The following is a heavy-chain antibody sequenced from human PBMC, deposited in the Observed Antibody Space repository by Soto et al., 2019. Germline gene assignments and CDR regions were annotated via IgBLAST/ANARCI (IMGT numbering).Heavy chain of an antibody. CDR3: AGRDGHNRRKAPYYYYYYGMNV. D-gene: IGHD2-15*01. CDR1: GFNYSSYE. CDR2: IRSSGSTF. Sequence: GESLRLSCAASGFNYSSYEINWVRQAPGKGLEWISYIRSSGSTFYYADSVKGRFTISRDNAKSSLYLQMNSLTAEDTAVYYCAGRDGHNRRKAPYYYYYYGMNVWGRGTTVTVSS. J-gene: IGHJ6*02. V-gene: IGHV3-48*03.